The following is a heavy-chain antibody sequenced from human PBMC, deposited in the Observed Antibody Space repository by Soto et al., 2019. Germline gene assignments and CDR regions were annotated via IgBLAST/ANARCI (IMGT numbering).Heavy chain of an antibody. CDR3: ARDYSSSLSNPFDY. CDR2: IYSAGNR. D-gene: IGHD6-19*01. J-gene: IGHJ4*02. V-gene: IGHV3-53*01. Sequence: GSLRLSCVVSGFTVSNNYMSWIRQAPGKGLEWVAVIYSAGNRYYADSVKGRFSVSRDSSKNTVYLQMDDLRAEDTAVYYCARDYSSSLSNPFDYWGQGTLVTVSS. CDR1: GFTVSNNY.